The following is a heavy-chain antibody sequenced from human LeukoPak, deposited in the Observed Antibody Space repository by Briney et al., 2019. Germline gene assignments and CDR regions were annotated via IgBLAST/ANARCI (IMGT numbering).Heavy chain of an antibody. CDR2: INPDSGGT. V-gene: IGHV1-2*02. Sequence: ASVKVSCKASGYTFTDYYMHWVRQAPGQGLEWMGWINPDSGGTNYAQRFQGRVTMTRDTSISTAYMELRSLRSDDTAVYYCARVRYGDPEHYMDVWGKGTTVTVSS. CDR3: ARVRYGDPEHYMDV. CDR1: GYTFTDYY. D-gene: IGHD4-17*01. J-gene: IGHJ6*03.